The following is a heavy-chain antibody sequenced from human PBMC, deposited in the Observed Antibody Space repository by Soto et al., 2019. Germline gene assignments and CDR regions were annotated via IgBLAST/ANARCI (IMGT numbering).Heavy chain of an antibody. Sequence: SVILALPWAFAGDSLIGTHCYWVWVLPPRGKGLEWIGSIFYLGSSYYNPSLKSRVTMSVDTSKNQFSLRLRSVTAADTALYFCARHSLALRKNNWFDPWGQGIMVTVPS. CDR2: IFYLGSS. J-gene: IGHJ5*02. CDR1: GDSLIGTHCY. CDR3: ARHSLALRKNNWFDP. D-gene: IGHD2-15*01. V-gene: IGHV4-39*01.